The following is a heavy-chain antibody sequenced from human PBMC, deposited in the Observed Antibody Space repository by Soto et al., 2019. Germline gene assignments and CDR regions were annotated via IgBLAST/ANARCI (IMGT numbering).Heavy chain of an antibody. CDR3: ARDSSGRGGAFDI. D-gene: IGHD6-19*01. CDR2: INPNSGGT. Sequence: ASVKVSCKASGYTFTGYYMHWVRQAPGQGLEWIGWINPNSGGTNYAQKFQGRVTMTRDTSISTAYMELSRLRSDDTAVYYCARDSSGRGGAFDIWGQGTMVT. J-gene: IGHJ3*02. CDR1: GYTFTGYY. V-gene: IGHV1-2*02.